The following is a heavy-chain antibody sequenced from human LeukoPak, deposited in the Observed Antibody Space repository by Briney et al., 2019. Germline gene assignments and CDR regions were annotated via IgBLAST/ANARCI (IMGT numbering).Heavy chain of an antibody. J-gene: IGHJ5*02. Sequence: ASVKVSCKASGYTFTSYYMHWVRQAPGQGLEWMGIINPSGGSTSYAQKFQGRVTMTRDTSTSTVYMELSSLRSEDAAVYYCARPEVVGATSLWFDPWGQGTLVTVSS. CDR1: GYTFTSYY. V-gene: IGHV1-46*01. D-gene: IGHD1-26*01. CDR3: ARPEVVGATSLWFDP. CDR2: INPSGGST.